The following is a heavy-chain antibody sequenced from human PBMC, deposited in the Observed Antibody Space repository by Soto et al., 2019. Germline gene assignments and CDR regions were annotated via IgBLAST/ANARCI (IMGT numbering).Heavy chain of an antibody. CDR2: IWYDGSLK. J-gene: IGHJ4*02. D-gene: IGHD5-18*01. V-gene: IGHV3-33*01. Sequence: QVQLVESGGGVVQPGRSLRLSCAASGFTFNTYGMHWVRQAPGKGLEWVAVIWYDGSLKYYADSVKGRFTISRDNSKNTLYLQINSLRAEDTAVYYCARARGYTYGPPTYRGQGTLVTVSS. CDR3: ARARGYTYGPPTY. CDR1: GFTFNTYG.